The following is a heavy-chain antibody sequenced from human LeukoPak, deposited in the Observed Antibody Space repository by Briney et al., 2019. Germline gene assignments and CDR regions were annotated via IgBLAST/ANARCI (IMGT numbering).Heavy chain of an antibody. J-gene: IGHJ4*02. D-gene: IGHD6-13*01. CDR3: AKEFIAAAGTYFDY. CDR1: GFTFDDYA. V-gene: IGHV3-9*01. CDR2: ISWNSGSI. Sequence: AGGSLRLSCAASGFTFDDYAMHWVRQAPGKGLEWVSGISWNSGSIGYADSVKGRFTISRDNAKNSLYLQMNSLRAEDTALYYCAKEFIAAAGTYFDYWGQGTLVTVSS.